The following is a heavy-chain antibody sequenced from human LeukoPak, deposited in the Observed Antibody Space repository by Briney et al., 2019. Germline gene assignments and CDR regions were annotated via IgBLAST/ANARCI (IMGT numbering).Heavy chain of an antibody. CDR3: ARGLGVPAANLGGPRYYYYYGMDV. Sequence: GGSLRLSCAASGFTVSSNYMSWVRQAPGEGLEWVSVIYSGGSTYYADSVKGRFTISRDNSKNTLYLQMNSLRAEDTAVYYCARGLGVPAANLGGPRYYYYYGMDVWGQGTTVTVSS. CDR2: IYSGGST. CDR1: GFTVSSNY. D-gene: IGHD2-2*01. V-gene: IGHV3-53*01. J-gene: IGHJ6*02.